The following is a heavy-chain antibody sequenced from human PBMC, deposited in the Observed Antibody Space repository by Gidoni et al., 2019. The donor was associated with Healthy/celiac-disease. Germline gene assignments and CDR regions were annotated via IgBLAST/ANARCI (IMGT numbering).Heavy chain of an antibody. CDR2: ISGSGGST. J-gene: IGHJ6*02. Sequence: VPVVGAGGGLVPAWGALRPSRGALWITLYRFAQARVRQAPGKGLEWVSAISGSGGSTYYADSGKGRFTISRDNSKNTLYLQMNSLRAEDTAVYYCAKERDSSPSFFPDYYDYYGMDVWGQGTTVTVSS. CDR1: ITLYRFA. CDR3: AKERDSSPSFFPDYYDYYGMDV. D-gene: IGHD6-13*01. V-gene: IGHV3-23*04.